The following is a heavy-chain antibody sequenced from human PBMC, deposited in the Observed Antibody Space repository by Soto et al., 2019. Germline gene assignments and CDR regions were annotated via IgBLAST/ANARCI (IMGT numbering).Heavy chain of an antibody. CDR3: ARDSKWLVLTPFDF. Sequence: QVRLVQSGAEVTRPGASVRVSCKASGYTFTTHPIHWLRQAPGQGLEWMGWINSGSGNTRYSQKFQGRVTITRDTSATTSDLELSSLRSEDTALYYCARDSKWLVLTPFDFWGQGTLVTVSS. V-gene: IGHV1-3*01. CDR2: INSGSGNT. J-gene: IGHJ4*02. CDR1: GYTFTTHP. D-gene: IGHD6-19*01.